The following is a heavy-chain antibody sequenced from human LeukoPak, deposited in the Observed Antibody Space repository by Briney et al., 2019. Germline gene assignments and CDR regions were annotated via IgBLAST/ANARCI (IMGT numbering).Heavy chain of an antibody. D-gene: IGHD3-10*01. CDR1: GGSISSNSYY. J-gene: IGHJ4*02. CDR2: IYYSGST. CDR3: ARTRYYYNSRSYGAPYYFGY. Sequence: SETLSLTCAVSGGSISSNSYYWGWIRQPPGKGLEWIGSIYYSGSTYYNPSLKSRVTISVDTSKNQFSLKLSSVTAADTAVYYCARTRYYYNSRSYGAPYYFGYWGQGTLVTVSS. V-gene: IGHV4-39*01.